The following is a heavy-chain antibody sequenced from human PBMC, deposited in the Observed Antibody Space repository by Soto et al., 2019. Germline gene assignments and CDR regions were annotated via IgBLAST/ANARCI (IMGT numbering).Heavy chain of an antibody. J-gene: IGHJ4*02. D-gene: IGHD3-10*01. CDR2: ISGSGGST. CDR1: GFTFSSYA. V-gene: IGHV3-23*01. Sequence: PGGSLRLSCAASGFTFSSYAMSWVRQAPGKGLEWVSAISGSGGSTYYADSVKGRFTISRDNSKNTLYLQMNSLRAKDTAVYFCAKDPSRGLYRLWDYWGQGTLVTVSP. CDR3: AKDPSRGLYRLWDY.